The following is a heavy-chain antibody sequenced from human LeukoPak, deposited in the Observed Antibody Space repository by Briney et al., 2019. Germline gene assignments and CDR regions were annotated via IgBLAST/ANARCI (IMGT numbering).Heavy chain of an antibody. J-gene: IGHJ4*02. D-gene: IGHD2-15*01. CDR1: GLAFSAYK. V-gene: IGHV3-74*01. CDR2: ISTDGYTT. Sequence: GGSLRLSCAASGLAFSAYKMHWVRQAPRKGLVWVSRISTDGYTTDYADFVQGRFTASRDNTKNTWSLEMNSLRAEDTAVYYCVVGGSPGYWGQGTQVTVSS. CDR3: VVGGSPGY.